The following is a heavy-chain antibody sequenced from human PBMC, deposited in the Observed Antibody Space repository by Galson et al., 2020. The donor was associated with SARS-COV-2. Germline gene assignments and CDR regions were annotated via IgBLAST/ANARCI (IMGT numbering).Heavy chain of an antibody. CDR1: GGTFNSYA. Sequence: SVKVSCKASGGTFNSYAISWVRQAPGQGLEWMGGIIPIFGTPNYAQKFRGRVTITADRSTSTVYMEMSSLRSEDTAEYYCAQQFRGYDVLVPGAISPPGLGEIRYGMDVWGQGTTVTVSS. V-gene: IGHV1-69*06. CDR2: IIPIFGTP. J-gene: IGHJ6*02. D-gene: IGHD2-2*01. CDR3: AQQFRGYDVLVPGAISPPGLGEIRYGMDV.